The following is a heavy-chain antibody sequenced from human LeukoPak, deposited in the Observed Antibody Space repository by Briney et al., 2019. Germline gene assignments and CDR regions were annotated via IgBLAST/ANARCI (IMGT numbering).Heavy chain of an antibody. Sequence: PGRSLRLSCAASGFTFSSYAMHWVRKAPGKGLEGVAVISYDGSNKYYADSVKGRFTISRDNSKNTLYLQMNSLRAEDTAVYYCARVLRGDPSAPGDYWGQGTLVTVSS. CDR1: GFTFSSYA. D-gene: IGHD2-21*02. J-gene: IGHJ4*02. V-gene: IGHV3-30*04. CDR3: ARVLRGDPSAPGDY. CDR2: ISYDGSNK.